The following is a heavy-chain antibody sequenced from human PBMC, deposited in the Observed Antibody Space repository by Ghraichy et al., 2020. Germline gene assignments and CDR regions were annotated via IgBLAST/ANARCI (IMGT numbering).Heavy chain of an antibody. D-gene: IGHD6-13*01. CDR2: ISYDGTNK. CDR1: GLRFDDYG. V-gene: IGHV3-30*18. Sequence: GSLRLSCAASGLRFDDYGMHWVRQAPGKGLEWLAVISYDGTNKQYAESVEGQFTISRDNAKNMVFLQMKSLRAGDTAIYYCAKDAEEGYGMDVWGQGTTVTFSS. J-gene: IGHJ6*02. CDR3: AKDAEEGYGMDV.